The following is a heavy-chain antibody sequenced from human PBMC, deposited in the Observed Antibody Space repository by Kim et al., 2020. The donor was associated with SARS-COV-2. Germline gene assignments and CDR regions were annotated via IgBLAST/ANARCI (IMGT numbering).Heavy chain of an antibody. J-gene: IGHJ4*02. CDR2: INAGNGNT. Sequence: ASVKVSCKASGYTFTSYAMHWVRQAPGQRLEWMGRINAGNGNTKYSQKFQGRVTITRDTSASTAYMELSSLRSEDTAVYYCAREKVDDNSGLDYWGQGTLVTVSS. V-gene: IGHV1-3*01. CDR3: AREKVDDNSGLDY. D-gene: IGHD3-22*01. CDR1: GYTFTSYA.